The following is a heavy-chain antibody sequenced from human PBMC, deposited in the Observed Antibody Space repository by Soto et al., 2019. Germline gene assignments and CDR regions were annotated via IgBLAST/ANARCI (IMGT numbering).Heavy chain of an antibody. J-gene: IGHJ5*02. CDR1: GFTFSSYA. V-gene: IGHV3-23*01. Sequence: GGSLRLSWAASGFTFSSYAMSWVRQSPGKGLEWVSAISGSGGSTYYADSVKGRFAISRDNSKNTLYLQMNSLRAEDTAVYYCAKDRRPHYYDSSGYPYNWFDPWGQGTLVTVSS. D-gene: IGHD3-22*01. CDR3: AKDRRPHYYDSSGYPYNWFDP. CDR2: ISGSGGST.